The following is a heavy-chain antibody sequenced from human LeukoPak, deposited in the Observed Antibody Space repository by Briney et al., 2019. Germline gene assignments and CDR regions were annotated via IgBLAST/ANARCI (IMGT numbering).Heavy chain of an antibody. D-gene: IGHD5-18*01. V-gene: IGHV3-9*01. CDR2: ISWNSGSK. J-gene: IGHJ4*02. CDR1: GFTFDDYA. Sequence: PGGSLRLSCAASGFTFDDYAMHWVRQAPGKGLEWVSGISWNSGSKGYADSVKGRFTISRDNAKNSLYLQMNSLRAEDTALYYCAKDINGYSYGGSLDYWGQGTLVTVSS. CDR3: AKDINGYSYGGSLDY.